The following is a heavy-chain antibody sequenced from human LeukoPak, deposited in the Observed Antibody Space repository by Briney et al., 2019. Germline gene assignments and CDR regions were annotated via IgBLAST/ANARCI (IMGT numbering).Heavy chain of an antibody. CDR3: ARGIAVAARVWFDP. D-gene: IGHD6-19*01. J-gene: IGHJ5*02. Sequence: GGSLRLSCAASGFTFSSYEMNWVRQAPGKGLEWVSVIYSGGSTYYADSVKGRFTISRDNSKNTLYLQMNSLRAEDTAVYYCARGIAVAARVWFDPWGQGTLVTVSS. CDR1: GFTFSSYE. CDR2: IYSGGST. V-gene: IGHV3-66*01.